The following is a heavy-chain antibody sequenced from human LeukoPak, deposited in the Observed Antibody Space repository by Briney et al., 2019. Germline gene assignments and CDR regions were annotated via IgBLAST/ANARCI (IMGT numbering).Heavy chain of an antibody. Sequence: GGSLRLSCAASGFTFSIYTMNWVRQAPGKGLEWVSAISGSGGSTYYADSVKGRFTISRDNSKNTLYLQMNSLRAEDTAVYYCAKDRDGYKSGDFDYWGQGTLVTVSS. CDR1: GFTFSIYT. CDR3: AKDRDGYKSGDFDY. D-gene: IGHD5-24*01. J-gene: IGHJ4*02. CDR2: ISGSGGST. V-gene: IGHV3-23*01.